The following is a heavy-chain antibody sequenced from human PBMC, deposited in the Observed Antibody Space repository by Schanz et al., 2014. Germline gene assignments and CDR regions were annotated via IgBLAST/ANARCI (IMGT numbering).Heavy chain of an antibody. V-gene: IGHV3-23*04. D-gene: IGHD3-10*01. Sequence: EVQLVESGGDLVQPGGSLRLSCSASGFTFSTFAMHWVRQAPGKGLEWVSFIYIGGNTYYADSVKGRFTISRDNSKNTLYLQMNSLRAEDTAVYYCAKGRFGELSAFDIWGQGTMVTVSS. J-gene: IGHJ3*02. CDR2: IYIGGNT. CDR3: AKGRFGELSAFDI. CDR1: GFTFSTFA.